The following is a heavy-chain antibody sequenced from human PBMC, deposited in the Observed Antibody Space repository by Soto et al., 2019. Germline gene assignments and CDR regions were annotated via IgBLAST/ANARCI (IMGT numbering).Heavy chain of an antibody. J-gene: IGHJ1*01. CDR2: IYYSGST. V-gene: IGHV4-39*01. CDR1: GGSISSSSYY. CDR3: ARQDQNRRFQH. Sequence: SETLSLTCTVSGGSISSSSYYWGWIRQPPGKGLEWIGSIYYSGSTYYNPSLKSRVTISVDTSKNQFSLKLSSVTAADTAVYYCARQDQNRRFQHWGQGTLVTVSS.